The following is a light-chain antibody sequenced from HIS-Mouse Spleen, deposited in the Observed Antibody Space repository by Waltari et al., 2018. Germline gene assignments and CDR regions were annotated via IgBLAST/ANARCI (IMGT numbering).Light chain of an antibody. CDR1: QGISSY. Sequence: AIRMTQSPSSFSASTGDRVTITCRASQGISSYLAWYQQKPGKAPKLLIYAASTLQSGVPSRFSGSGSGTDFTLTISCLQSEDFATYYCQQYYSYRFTFGPGNKVDIK. CDR3: QQYYSYRFT. J-gene: IGKJ3*01. CDR2: AAS. V-gene: IGKV1-8*01.